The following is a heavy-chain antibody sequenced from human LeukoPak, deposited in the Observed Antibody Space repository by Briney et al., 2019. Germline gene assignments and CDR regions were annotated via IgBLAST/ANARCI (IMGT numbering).Heavy chain of an antibody. CDR2: IYYSGST. CDR3: ARDPLGYCRGGSCSGGDF. D-gene: IGHD2-15*01. Sequence: PSETLSLTCTVPGYSISSGYYWGWIRQPPGKGLEWIGSIYYSGSTYYNPSLKSRVTISVDMSKNQFSLKLSSVTAADTAVYYWARDPLGYCRGGSCSGGDFWGKGPRVSVPS. J-gene: IGHJ4*02. V-gene: IGHV4-38-2*02. CDR1: GYSISSGYY.